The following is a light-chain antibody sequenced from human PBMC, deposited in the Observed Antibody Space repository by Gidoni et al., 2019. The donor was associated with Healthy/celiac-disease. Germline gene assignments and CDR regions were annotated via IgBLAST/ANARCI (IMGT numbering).Light chain of an antibody. Sequence: QSVLTQPPSASGTPGQRVTISCSGSSSNIGSNTVNWYQPLPGTAPKLLIYSNNQLPSGVPDRFSGSQSGSSASLAISGLQSEDEADYFCAALDVSLNVWVFGGGTKLTVL. J-gene: IGLJ3*02. V-gene: IGLV1-44*01. CDR2: SNN. CDR1: SSNIGSNT. CDR3: AALDVSLNVWV.